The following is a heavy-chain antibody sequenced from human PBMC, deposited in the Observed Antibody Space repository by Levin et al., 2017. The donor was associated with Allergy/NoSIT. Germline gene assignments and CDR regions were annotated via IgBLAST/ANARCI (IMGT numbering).Heavy chain of an antibody. D-gene: IGHD3-3*01. CDR3: ARANYDALNGARYYYMDV. CDR1: RSSFTSYW. V-gene: IGHV5-10-1*01. CDR2: IDPSDSYT. J-gene: IGHJ6*03. Sequence: GGSLRLSCKGSRSSFTSYWISWVRQMPGKGLEWMGTIDPSDSYTRYSPSFQGHVTISADTSISTAYLHWSSLKASDTAMYYCARANYDALNGARYYYMDVWGKGTTVTVSS.